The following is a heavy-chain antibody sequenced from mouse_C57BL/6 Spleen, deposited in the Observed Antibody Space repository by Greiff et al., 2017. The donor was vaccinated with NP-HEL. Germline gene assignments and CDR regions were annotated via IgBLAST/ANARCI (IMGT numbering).Heavy chain of an antibody. Sequence: EVKLMESGGGLVKPGGSLKLSCAASGFTFSSYAMSWVRQTPEKRLEWVATISDGGSYTYYPDNVKGRFTISRDNAKNNLYLQMSHLKSEDTAMYYCARENYGSIWDYWGQGTTLTVSS. CDR1: GFTFSSYA. J-gene: IGHJ2*01. V-gene: IGHV5-4*01. CDR2: ISDGGSYT. D-gene: IGHD1-1*01. CDR3: ARENYGSIWDY.